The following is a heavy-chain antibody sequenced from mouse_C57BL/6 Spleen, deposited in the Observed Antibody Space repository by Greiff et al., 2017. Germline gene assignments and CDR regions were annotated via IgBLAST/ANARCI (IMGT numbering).Heavy chain of an antibody. Sequence: QVQLQQPGAELVMPGASVKLSCKASGYTFTSYWMHWVKQRPGQGLEWIGEIDPSARYPNYNPQFTGKSTLTVDKSSSTAYMQLSSLTSEDSAVYYCARGYYYGSRPYYYAMDYWGQGTSVTVSS. D-gene: IGHD1-1*01. CDR2: IDPSARYP. CDR1: GYTFTSYW. V-gene: IGHV1-69*01. J-gene: IGHJ4*01. CDR3: ARGYYYGSRPYYYAMDY.